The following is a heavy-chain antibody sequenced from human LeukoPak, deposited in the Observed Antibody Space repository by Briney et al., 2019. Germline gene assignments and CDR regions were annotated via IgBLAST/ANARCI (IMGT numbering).Heavy chain of an antibody. D-gene: IGHD2-2*01. CDR2: ISAYNGNT. J-gene: IGHJ4*02. Sequence: ASAKVSCKASGYTFTSYGISWVRQAPGQGLEWMGWISAYNGNTNYAQKLQGRVTMTTDTSTSTAYMELRSLRSDDTAVYYCARVWRGYCSSTSCPVGHFDYWGQGTLVTVSS. CDR3: ARVWRGYCSSTSCPVGHFDY. CDR1: GYTFTSYG. V-gene: IGHV1-18*01.